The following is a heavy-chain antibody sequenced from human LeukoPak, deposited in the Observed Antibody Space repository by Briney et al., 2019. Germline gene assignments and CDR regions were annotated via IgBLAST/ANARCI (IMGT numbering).Heavy chain of an antibody. D-gene: IGHD3-3*01. V-gene: IGHV4-34*01. CDR1: GGSFSGYY. Sequence: TASETLSLTCAVYGGSFSGYYWSWLRQPPGKGLEWGGEINHSGSTYYNPSLKSRVTISVDTSKNQFSLKLSSVTAADTAVYYCARGGPRITIFGVVIMEGSEYNWFDPWGQGTLVTVSS. J-gene: IGHJ5*02. CDR2: INHSGST. CDR3: ARGGPRITIFGVVIMEGSEYNWFDP.